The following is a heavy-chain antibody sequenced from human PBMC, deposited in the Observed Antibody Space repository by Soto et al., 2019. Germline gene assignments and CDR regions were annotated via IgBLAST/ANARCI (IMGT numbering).Heavy chain of an antibody. D-gene: IGHD1-1*01. J-gene: IGHJ4*02. Sequence: SETLSLTCTVSGGSFSGYFWTWIRQPPGKGLEWLAEINHSGITNYNPSVESRVSMSVDTSKNQFSLRLYSVTAADTAVYYCVRGPYNYNSRYFDYWGQGTLVTVLL. CDR3: VRGPYNYNSRYFDY. CDR2: INHSGIT. CDR1: GGSFSGYF. V-gene: IGHV4-34*01.